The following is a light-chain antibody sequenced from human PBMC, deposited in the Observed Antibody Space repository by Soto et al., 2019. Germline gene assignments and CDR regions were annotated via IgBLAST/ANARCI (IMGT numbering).Light chain of an antibody. CDR3: QHYNTFS. Sequence: DIPMTQSPSTLSASVGDRVTITCRARQSISRWLAWYQQKPGKAPRLLIYDASSLESGVPSRFSGSGSGTEFTLTISSLQPDDFATYYCQHYNTFSFGPGTKVEIK. CDR2: DAS. V-gene: IGKV1-5*01. CDR1: QSISRW. J-gene: IGKJ1*01.